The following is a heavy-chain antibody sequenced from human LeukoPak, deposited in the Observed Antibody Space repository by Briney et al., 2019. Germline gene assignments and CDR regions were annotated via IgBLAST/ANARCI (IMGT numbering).Heavy chain of an antibody. Sequence: SETLSLTCTVSGGSISSYYWSWIRQPPGKGLEWIGYIYYSGSTNYNPSLKSRVTISVDTSKNQFSLKLSSVTAADTVVYYCASRMDYWGQGTLVTVSS. V-gene: IGHV4-59*01. CDR1: GGSISSYY. J-gene: IGHJ4*02. CDR3: ASRMDY. CDR2: IYYSGST.